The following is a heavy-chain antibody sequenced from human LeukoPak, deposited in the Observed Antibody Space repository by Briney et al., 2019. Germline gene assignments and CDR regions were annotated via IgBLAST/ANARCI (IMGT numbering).Heavy chain of an antibody. Sequence: SETLSLTCTVSGGSISSYYWSWIRQPPGKGLEWIGYIYYSGSTNYNPSLKSRVTISVDTSKNQFSLKLSSVTAADTAVYYCARERMIDSSGYRDAFDIWGQGTMVTVSS. J-gene: IGHJ3*02. V-gene: IGHV4-59*01. CDR1: GGSISSYY. CDR3: ARERMIDSSGYRDAFDI. D-gene: IGHD3-22*01. CDR2: IYYSGST.